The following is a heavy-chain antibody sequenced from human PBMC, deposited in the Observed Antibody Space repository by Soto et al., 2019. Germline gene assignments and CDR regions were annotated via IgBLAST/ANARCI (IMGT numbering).Heavy chain of an antibody. CDR3: AKDPRFVYRLESNQFDP. CDR2: ISGSGGST. J-gene: IGHJ5*02. Sequence: GGSLRLSCAASGFTFSSYAMSWVRQAPGKGLEWVSAISGSGGSTYYADSVKGRFTISRDNSKNTLYLQMNSLRAEDTAVYYCAKDPRFVYRLESNQFDPWGQGTLVTVSS. CDR1: GFTFSSYA. V-gene: IGHV3-23*01. D-gene: IGHD1-1*01.